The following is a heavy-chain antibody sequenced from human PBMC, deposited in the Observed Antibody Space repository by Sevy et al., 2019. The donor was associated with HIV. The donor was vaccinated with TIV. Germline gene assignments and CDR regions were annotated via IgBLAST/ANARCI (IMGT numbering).Heavy chain of an antibody. V-gene: IGHV3-30-3*01. J-gene: IGHJ4*02. CDR3: AGAYSSSRTVYFDY. D-gene: IGHD6-13*01. CDR1: GFTFSSYA. CDR2: ISYDGSNK. Sequence: GGSLRLSCAASGFTFSSYAMHWVRQAPGKGLEWMAVISYDGSNKYYADSVKGRFTISRDNSKNTLYLQMNSLRAEDTAVYYCAGAYSSSRTVYFDYWGQGTLVTVSS.